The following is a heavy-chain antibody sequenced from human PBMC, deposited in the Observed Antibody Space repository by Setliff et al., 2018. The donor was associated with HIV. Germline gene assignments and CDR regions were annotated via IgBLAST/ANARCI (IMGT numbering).Heavy chain of an antibody. V-gene: IGHV1-69*13. J-gene: IGHJ5*02. CDR1: GGTFSSYP. D-gene: IGHD4-17*01. Sequence: ASVKVSCKASGGTFSSYPISWVRQAPGQGLEWMGGIIPIFGTTHYAQKFQGRVTVTADESTSTAYMELSSLRSEDTAVYYCARDRVSGDYPKWFDPWGQGTLVTVSS. CDR2: IIPIFGTT. CDR3: ARDRVSGDYPKWFDP.